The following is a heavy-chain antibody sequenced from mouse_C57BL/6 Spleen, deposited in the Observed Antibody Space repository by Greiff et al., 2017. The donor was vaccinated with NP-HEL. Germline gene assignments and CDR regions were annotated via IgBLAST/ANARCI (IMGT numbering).Heavy chain of an antibody. Sequence: EVQLQQSGPELVKPGASVKISCKASGYTFTDYYMNWVKQSHGKSLEWIGDLNPNNGGTSYNQKFKGKATLTVDKSSSTAYMELRSLTSEDSAVYYCARALHYYGSPWFAYWGQGTLVTVSA. J-gene: IGHJ3*01. CDR3: ARALHYYGSPWFAY. V-gene: IGHV1-26*01. CDR2: LNPNNGGT. CDR1: GYTFTDYY. D-gene: IGHD1-1*01.